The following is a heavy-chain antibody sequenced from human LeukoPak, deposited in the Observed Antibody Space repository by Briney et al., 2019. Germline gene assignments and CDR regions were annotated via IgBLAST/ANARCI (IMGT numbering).Heavy chain of an antibody. V-gene: IGHV3-48*03. CDR3: ARTGTRGAIRGYYMDV. J-gene: IGHJ6*03. Sequence: GGSLRLSCAASGFTFSSYEMNWVRQAPGKGLEWVSYISSSGSTIYYADSVKGRFTISRDNAKNSLYLQMSSLRAEDTAVYYCARTGTRGAIRGYYMDVWGKGTTVTISS. CDR1: GFTFSSYE. CDR2: ISSSGSTI. D-gene: IGHD3-10*01.